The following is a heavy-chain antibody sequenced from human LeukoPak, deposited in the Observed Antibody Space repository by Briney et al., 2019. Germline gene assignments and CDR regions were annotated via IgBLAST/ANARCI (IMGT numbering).Heavy chain of an antibody. J-gene: IGHJ4*02. V-gene: IGHV3-64*01. CDR3: ARGGGYYDY. CDR1: GFTFSSCA. CDR2: ISSNGGST. D-gene: IGHD3-22*01. Sequence: PGGSLRLSCAASGFTFSSCAMHWVRQAPGKGLEYVSAISSNGGSTYYANSVKGRFTISRDNSKNTLYLQMGSLRAEDMAVYYCARGGGYYDYWGQGTLVTVSS.